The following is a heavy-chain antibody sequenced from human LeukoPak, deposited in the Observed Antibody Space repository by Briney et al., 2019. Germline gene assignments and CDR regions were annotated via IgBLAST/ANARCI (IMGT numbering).Heavy chain of an antibody. CDR3: AKSTLYDFWSGYSYYFDD. CDR1: GFPFNIYS. J-gene: IGHJ4*02. D-gene: IGHD3-3*01. CDR2: ISSKGDYI. Sequence: GGSLRLSCTTSGFPFNIYSMAWVRQAPGKGLEWVSSISSKGDYIFYADSVRGRFTISRDNSKNTVYLQMNSLRVEDTAVYYCAKSTLYDFWSGYSYYFDDWGQGTLVTVSS. V-gene: IGHV3-23*01.